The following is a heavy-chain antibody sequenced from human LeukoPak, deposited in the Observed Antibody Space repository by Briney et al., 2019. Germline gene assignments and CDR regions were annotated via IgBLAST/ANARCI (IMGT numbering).Heavy chain of an antibody. J-gene: IGHJ4*02. V-gene: IGHV4-61*02. CDR2: VFTSGST. CDR3: AREGYYGSGSYYETYFDY. CDR1: GASISSGNYY. Sequence: PSETLSLTCTVSGASISSGNYYWSWIRQPAGKGLEWIGRVFTSGSTDYNPSFKSRVTISVDTSKKQVSLRLSSMTAADTAVYYCAREGYYGSGSYYETYFDYWGQGTLVTVSS. D-gene: IGHD3-10*01.